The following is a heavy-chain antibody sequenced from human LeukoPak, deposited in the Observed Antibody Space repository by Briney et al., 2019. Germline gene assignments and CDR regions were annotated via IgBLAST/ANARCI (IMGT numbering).Heavy chain of an antibody. CDR2: IKEDGSEK. CDR1: GFTFSWFW. D-gene: IGHD3-3*01. V-gene: IGHV3-7*01. J-gene: IGHJ6*04. Sequence: GGSLRLSCAASGFTFSWFWMSWVRQAPGKGLEWVANIKEDGSEKYYVDSVKGRFTVSRDNAKNSLYLQMNSLRVEDTAVYYCARLEAVWGKGTTVTVSS. CDR3: ARLEAV.